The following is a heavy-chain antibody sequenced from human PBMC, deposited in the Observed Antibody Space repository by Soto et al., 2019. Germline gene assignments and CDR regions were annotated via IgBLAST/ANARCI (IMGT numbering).Heavy chain of an antibody. V-gene: IGHV3-48*02. J-gene: IGHJ4*02. D-gene: IGHD2-2*01. CDR1: GFTFGYYN. CDR2: VRSSGDDT. CDR3: ARDGESSSSSDFDF. Sequence: DVQLVESGGGLVQPGGSLRLSCAASGFTFGYYNMHRVPQAPGKGMEWVSFVRSSGDDTYYADSVKGRFTISRDNAKDSLYLQMNSLREEDMDVYYCARDGESSSSSDFDFWGQGALVTVPS.